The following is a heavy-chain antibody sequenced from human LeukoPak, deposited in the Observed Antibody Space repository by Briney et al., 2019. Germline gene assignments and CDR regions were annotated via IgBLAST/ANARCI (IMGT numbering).Heavy chain of an antibody. CDR1: GFTFSSYS. CDR3: ARSLDGGAFDI. CDR2: ISSSSSYI. J-gene: IGHJ3*02. Sequence: GGSLRLSCAASGFTFSSYSMNWVRQAPGKGLEWVSSISSSSSYIYYADSVKGRFTISRDNAKNSLYLQMNSLRAEDTAVYYCARSLDGGAFDIWGQGTMVTVSS. D-gene: IGHD3/OR15-3a*01. V-gene: IGHV3-21*01.